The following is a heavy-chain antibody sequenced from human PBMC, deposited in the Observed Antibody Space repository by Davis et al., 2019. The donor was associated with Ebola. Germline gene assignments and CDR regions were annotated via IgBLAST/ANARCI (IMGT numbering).Heavy chain of an antibody. CDR3: ARRGNWGRFDS. CDR1: EYTFTTYD. V-gene: IGHV1-8*03. J-gene: IGHJ4*02. Sequence: ASVKVSCKASEYTFTTYDINWVRQATGQGLEWMGWMNPNSGNTGYAQKFQGRVTITRSTSISTAYMELSSLRSEDTAVYYCARRGNWGRFDSWGQGTLVTVSS. CDR2: MNPNSGNT. D-gene: IGHD7-27*01.